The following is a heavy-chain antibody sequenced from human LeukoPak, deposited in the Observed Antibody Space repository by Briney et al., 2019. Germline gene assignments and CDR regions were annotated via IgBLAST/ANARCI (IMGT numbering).Heavy chain of an antibody. CDR2: INPNSGGT. V-gene: IGHV1-2*02. J-gene: IGHJ4*02. CDR3: ARLAYGVPADFGY. CDR1: GYTFTDYY. D-gene: IGHD2-2*01. Sequence: ASVKVSCKASGYTFTDYYMHWVRQAPGQGLEWMGWINPNSGGTNYAQKLQGRVTMTTDTSTSTAYMELRSLRSDDTAVYYCARLAYGVPADFGYWGQGTLVTVSS.